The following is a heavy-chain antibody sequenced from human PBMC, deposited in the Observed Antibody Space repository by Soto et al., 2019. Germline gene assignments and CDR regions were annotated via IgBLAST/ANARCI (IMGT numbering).Heavy chain of an antibody. Sequence: ASVKVSCKASEYTFTNYALHWVRQAPGQRLEWKGWINPNSGNTGYAQKFQGRVTMTRNTSISTAYMDLRSLRSDDTAVYYCARVQGIKTFGVYSMYYYGMDVWGQGTTVTVSS. D-gene: IGHD3-3*01. V-gene: IGHV1-8*02. CDR3: ARVQGIKTFGVYSMYYYGMDV. J-gene: IGHJ6*02. CDR1: EYTFTNYA. CDR2: INPNSGNT.